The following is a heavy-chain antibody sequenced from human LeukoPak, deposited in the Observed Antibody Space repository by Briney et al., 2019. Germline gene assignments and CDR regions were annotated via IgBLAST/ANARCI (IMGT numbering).Heavy chain of an antibody. J-gene: IGHJ5*02. CDR3: ARVPRRGDRFDP. CDR1: GYTFTSYD. V-gene: IGHV1-8*01. CDR2: MNPNSGNT. D-gene: IGHD3-10*01. Sequence: ASVKVSCKASGYTFTSYDINWVRQATGQGLEWMGWMNPNSGNTGFAQKFQGRVTMTRDTSISTAYMELSSLRSEDTAVYYCARVPRRGDRFDPWGQGTLATVSS.